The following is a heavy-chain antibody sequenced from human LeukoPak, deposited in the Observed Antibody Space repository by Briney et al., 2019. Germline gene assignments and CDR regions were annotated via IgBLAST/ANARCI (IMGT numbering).Heavy chain of an antibody. CDR1: GFTFDGYA. D-gene: IGHD3-10*01. V-gene: IGHV3-43*02. J-gene: IGHJ4*02. CDR3: AKDIGPLDYFDY. CDR2: ISGDGGST. Sequence: PGGSLRLSCAASGFTFDGYAMHWVRQAPGKGLEWVSLISGDGGSTYYADSVKGRFTISRDNSKNSLYLQMNSLRTEDTALYYCAKDIGPLDYFDYWGQGTLVTVSS.